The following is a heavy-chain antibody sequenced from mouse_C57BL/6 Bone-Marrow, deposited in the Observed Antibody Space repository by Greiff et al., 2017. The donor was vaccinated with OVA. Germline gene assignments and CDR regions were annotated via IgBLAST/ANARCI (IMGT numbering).Heavy chain of an antibody. CDR1: GFHIKDYS. V-gene: IGHV14-2*01. CDR2: IDPEDGET. D-gene: IGHD2-14*01. CDR3: APMGTRAWFSY. Sequence: VQLQPSGAELVKPGASVKLSCPASGFHIKDYSMHWVKPRTEQGLEWLGRIDPEDGETKYAPKFPGKATITADTSSKTAYLQLSSLTSEDTAVYYWAPMGTRAWFSYWGQGTLVTVSA. J-gene: IGHJ3*01.